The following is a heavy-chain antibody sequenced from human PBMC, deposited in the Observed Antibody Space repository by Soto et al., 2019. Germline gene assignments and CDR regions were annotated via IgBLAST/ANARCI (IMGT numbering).Heavy chain of an antibody. CDR3: ARELVDTAMDGPAYNWFDP. Sequence: ASVKVSCKASGGTFSSYAISWVRQAPGQGIEWMGGIIPIFGTANYAQKFQGRVTITADESTSTAYMELSSLRSEDTAVYYCARELVDTAMDGPAYNWFDPWGQGTLVTVSS. CDR2: IIPIFGTA. CDR1: GGTFSSYA. J-gene: IGHJ5*02. V-gene: IGHV1-69*13. D-gene: IGHD5-18*01.